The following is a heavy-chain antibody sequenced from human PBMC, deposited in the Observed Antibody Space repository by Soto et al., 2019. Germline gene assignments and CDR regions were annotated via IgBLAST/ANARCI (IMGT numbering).Heavy chain of an antibody. CDR1: GFTFSNYW. J-gene: IGHJ5*02. D-gene: IGHD4-17*01. CDR3: TRDVYGATGWFDP. CDR2: IKQDGGEK. Sequence: PGGSLRLSCAASGFTFSNYWMTWVRQAPGKGLEWVANIKQDGGEKYYVDSVKGRFTISRDNAKNSLYLQMNSLRAEDTAVYYCTRDVYGATGWFDPWGQGTLVTVSS. V-gene: IGHV3-7*03.